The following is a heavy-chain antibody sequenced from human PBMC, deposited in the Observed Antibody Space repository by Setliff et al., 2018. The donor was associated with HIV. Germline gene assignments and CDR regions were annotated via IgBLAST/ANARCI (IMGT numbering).Heavy chain of an antibody. V-gene: IGHV4-61*02. J-gene: IGHJ4*02. CDR2: VHISGSV. CDR3: VREGVRRGLGSGSFRYRAYYFDQ. CDR1: GGSVSRSDYY. Sequence: SETLSLTCTVSGGSVSRSDYYWSWIRQPAGGGLEWIGRVHISGSVNYNPSLRSRVSISIDTSKNQCSLQLTSVTAADTAVYYCVREGVRRGLGSGSFRYRAYYFDQWGQGTLVTVSS. D-gene: IGHD3-10*01.